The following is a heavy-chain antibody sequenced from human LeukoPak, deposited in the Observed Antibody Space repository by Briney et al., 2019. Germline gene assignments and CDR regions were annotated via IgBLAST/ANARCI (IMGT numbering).Heavy chain of an antibody. Sequence: TSETLSLTCAVYGGSFSAYYWSWIREPPGKGLEWIGEINHSGSTNYNPSLKSRVTISVDTSKNQFSLKLRSVTAADTAVYYCARPGGYSYVRNWFDPWGQGTLVTVSS. J-gene: IGHJ5*02. CDR2: INHSGST. V-gene: IGHV4-34*01. CDR3: ARPGGYSYVRNWFDP. CDR1: GGSFSAYY. D-gene: IGHD5-18*01.